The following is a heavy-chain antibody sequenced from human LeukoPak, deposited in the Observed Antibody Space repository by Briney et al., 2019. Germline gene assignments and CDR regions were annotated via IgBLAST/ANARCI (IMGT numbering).Heavy chain of an antibody. CDR2: IKSKTDGGTT. V-gene: IGHV3-15*01. J-gene: IGHJ5*02. CDR1: GFTFSNAW. D-gene: IGHD3-3*01. Sequence: PGGSLRLSCAASGFTFSNAWMSWVRQAPGKGLEWVGRIKSKTDGGTTDYAAPVKGRFTISRDNAKNSLYLQMNSLRAEDTAVYYCASNIGPGIAPYDFCPWGQGTLVTVSS. CDR3: ASNIGPGIAPYDFCP.